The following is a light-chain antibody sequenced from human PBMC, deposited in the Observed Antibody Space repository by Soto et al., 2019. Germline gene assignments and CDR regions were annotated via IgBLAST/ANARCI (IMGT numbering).Light chain of an antibody. CDR1: QTISTN. CDR2: AAS. CDR3: LQANRVPLS. V-gene: IGKV1-12*01. Sequence: DIQMTQSPSSVSASVGDRVTITCRASQTISTNLAWYQQKPGKAPKLLIYAASSLQSGVPPRFSGSGSGTDFTLTITSLQPEDFAIYFCLQANRVPLSFGQGTRLETK. J-gene: IGKJ5*01.